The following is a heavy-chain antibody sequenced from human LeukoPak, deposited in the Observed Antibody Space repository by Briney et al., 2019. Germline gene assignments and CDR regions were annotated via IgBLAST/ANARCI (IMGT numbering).Heavy chain of an antibody. J-gene: IGHJ4*02. D-gene: IGHD3-9*01. V-gene: IGHV3-33*01. Sequence: GKSLRLSCAASGFTFRNNGMHWVRQAPGKGLEWVALIWFDGSHQYYVDSVKGRFTISRDNFNNRLYLQMNSLGVEDTAVYYCARPTDWSIDYWGQGTLVTVSS. CDR1: GFTFRNNG. CDR2: IWFDGSHQ. CDR3: ARPTDWSIDY.